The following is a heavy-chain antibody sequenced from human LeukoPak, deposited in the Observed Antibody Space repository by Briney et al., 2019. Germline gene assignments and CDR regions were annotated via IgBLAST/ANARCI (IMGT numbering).Heavy chain of an antibody. D-gene: IGHD5-12*01. J-gene: IGHJ6*03. V-gene: IGHV3-23*01. CDR3: AKHVPSYSFVDYMDV. Sequence: GGSLRLSCAASGFNFSSYAISWVRQAPGKGLEWVSAISGSGGSTYYADSVKGRFTISRDNSKNTLYLQMNSLRAEDTAVYYCAKHVPSYSFVDYMDVWGKGTTVTVSS. CDR1: GFNFSSYA. CDR2: ISGSGGST.